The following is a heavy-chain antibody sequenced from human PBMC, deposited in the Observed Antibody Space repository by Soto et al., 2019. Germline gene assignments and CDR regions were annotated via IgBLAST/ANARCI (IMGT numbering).Heavy chain of an antibody. CDR1: GYTFTSYG. J-gene: IGHJ4*02. CDR2: ISAYNGNT. CDR3: ALRFYTKGILYYFDY. D-gene: IGHD2-15*01. Sequence: ASVKVSCKASGYTFTSYGISWVRQAPGQGLEWMGWISAYNGNTNYAQKLQGRVTMTTDTSTSTAYMELRSLRSEDTAVYYCALRFYTKGILYYFDYWGQGTLVTVSS. V-gene: IGHV1-18*01.